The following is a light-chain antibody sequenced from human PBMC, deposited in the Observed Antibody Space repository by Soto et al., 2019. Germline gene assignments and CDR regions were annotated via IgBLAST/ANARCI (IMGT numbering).Light chain of an antibody. CDR1: SSDVGYYNY. V-gene: IGLV2-14*01. Sequence: QSALTQPASVSGSPGQSITISCTGTSSDVGYYNYVSWYKHHPGKVPKLMIYEVSNRPSGVSNRFSGSKSGNTASLTISGLQAEDEADYYCSSYTTSSTQVFGGGTKLTVL. CDR2: EVS. CDR3: SSYTTSSTQV. J-gene: IGLJ3*02.